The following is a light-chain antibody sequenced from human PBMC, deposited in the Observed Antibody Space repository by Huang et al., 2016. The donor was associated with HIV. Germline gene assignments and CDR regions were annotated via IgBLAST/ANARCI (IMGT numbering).Light chain of an antibody. J-gene: IGKJ1*01. CDR2: ATS. CDR1: QGIGNS. Sequence: DIQMTQSPSSLSASVGDRVTITCRASQGIGNSLAGYQQIPEKAPRLLLDATSTLESGDPSRFSGSGSGTHYTLTINTLQPEDIASYYCQQYHSLPWTFGQGTKVEIK. V-gene: IGKV1-NL1*01. CDR3: QQYHSLPWT.